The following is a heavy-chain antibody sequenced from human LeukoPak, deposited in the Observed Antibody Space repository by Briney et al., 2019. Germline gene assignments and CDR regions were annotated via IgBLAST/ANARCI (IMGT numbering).Heavy chain of an antibody. V-gene: IGHV3-21*01. Sequence: GGSLRLSCAASGFTFSSYSMNWVRQAPGRGGEGGQSISSSSSYIYYADSVKGRFTISRDNAKNSLYLQMNSLRAEDTAVYYCARSSVAGTSFDYSGQGTLVTVCS. CDR3: ARSSVAGTSFDY. CDR2: ISSSSSYI. D-gene: IGHD6-19*01. CDR1: GFTFSSYS. J-gene: IGHJ4*02.